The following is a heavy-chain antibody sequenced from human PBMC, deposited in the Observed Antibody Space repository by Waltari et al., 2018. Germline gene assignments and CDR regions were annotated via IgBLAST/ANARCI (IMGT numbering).Heavy chain of an antibody. CDR1: SVSVTRSTYY. Sequence: QPHLQESGPGLVKPGEALALTCSLSSVSVTRSTYYCAWVRQPPGKGLEWIGSIFHTGATSYNPSLGTRVTMSIDKSSNQFSLALTSMAAADTATYYCARHWGRRGEIEIWGPGTLVTVSS. D-gene: IGHD3-16*01. CDR2: IFHTGAT. CDR3: ARHWGRRGEIEI. J-gene: IGHJ1*01. V-gene: IGHV4-39*07.